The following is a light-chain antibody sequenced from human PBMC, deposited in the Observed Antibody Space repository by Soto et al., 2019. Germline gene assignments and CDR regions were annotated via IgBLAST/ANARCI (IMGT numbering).Light chain of an antibody. CDR3: CSYAGSSPVV. CDR2: EGS. Sequence: QSALTQPASVSGSPGQSITISCTGTSSDVGSYNLVSWYQQHPGKAPKLMIYEGSKRPSGVSNRFSGSKSGNTASLTISGLQAEDEAAYYCCSYAGSSPVVFGGGTKLTVL. CDR1: SSDVGSYNL. V-gene: IGLV2-23*01. J-gene: IGLJ2*01.